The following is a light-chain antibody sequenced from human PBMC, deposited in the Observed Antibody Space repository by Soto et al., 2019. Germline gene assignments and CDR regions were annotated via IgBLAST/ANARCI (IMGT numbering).Light chain of an antibody. CDR2: AAS. V-gene: IGKV1-39*01. Sequence: DIQMTQSPSSLSASVGDRVTITCRASQSISSYLNWYQQKPGKAPKLLIYAASSLQSGVPSRFSGSGSGTDFTLTISSLQPEDFATYYCQQSYSTFWSFGQGTKVETK. CDR1: QSISSY. J-gene: IGKJ1*01. CDR3: QQSYSTFWS.